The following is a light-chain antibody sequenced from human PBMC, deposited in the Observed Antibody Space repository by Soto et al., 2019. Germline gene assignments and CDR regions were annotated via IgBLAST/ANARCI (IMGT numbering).Light chain of an antibody. CDR1: QSVSSS. Sequence: EIVMTQSPVTLSLSPGERATLSCRASQSVSSSLAWYQQTPGRAPRLLIYGASTRATGIPTRFSGSGSGTEFTLTISSLQSEDFAVYYCQQYNNWPPLTFGGGTKVDIK. V-gene: IGKV3-15*01. CDR2: GAS. J-gene: IGKJ4*01. CDR3: QQYNNWPPLT.